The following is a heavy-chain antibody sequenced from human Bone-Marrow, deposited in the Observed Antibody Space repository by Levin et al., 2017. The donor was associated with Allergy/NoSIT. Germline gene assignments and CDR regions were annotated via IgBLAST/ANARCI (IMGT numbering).Heavy chain of an antibody. V-gene: IGHV4-4*02. Sequence: KPSETLSLTCAVSGGSISSSNWWTWVRQSPGGGLEWIGEIYHSGSTNYNPSLKNRIFISVDKSRNQFSLRLNSVTAADTALYYCARRNSSWVVFAFDMWGQGTLVTVSS. CDR2: IYHSGST. CDR1: GGSISSSNW. J-gene: IGHJ3*02. CDR3: ARRNSSWVVFAFDM. D-gene: IGHD2-8*02.